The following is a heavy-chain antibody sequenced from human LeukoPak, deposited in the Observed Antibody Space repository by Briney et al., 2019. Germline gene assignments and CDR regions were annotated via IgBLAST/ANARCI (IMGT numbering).Heavy chain of an antibody. J-gene: IGHJ4*02. CDR2: INTNSGGT. CDR1: GYTFTGYY. CDR3: ARDVGYDYGDY. Sequence: ASVKVSCKASGYTFTGYYMHWVRQAPGQGREWMGWINTNSGGTNYAQNIHGRVTMTRATSISTAYMELSRLSSDDTAVYYCARDVGYDYGDYWGQGTLVTVSS. V-gene: IGHV1-2*02. D-gene: IGHD6-13*01.